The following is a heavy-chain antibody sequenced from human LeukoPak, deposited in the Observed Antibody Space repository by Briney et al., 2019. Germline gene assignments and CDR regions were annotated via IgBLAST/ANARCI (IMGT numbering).Heavy chain of an antibody. CDR1: GYSFTSYW. Sequence: GESLKISCKGSGYSFTSYWIGWVRQMPGKGLEWMVIIYPGDSDTRYSPSFQGQVTISADKSISTAYLQWSSLKASDTAMYYCARLRGWLQTYYYYYMDVWGKGTTVTVSS. J-gene: IGHJ6*03. CDR3: ARLRGWLQTYYYYYMDV. CDR2: IYPGDSDT. V-gene: IGHV5-51*01. D-gene: IGHD5-24*01.